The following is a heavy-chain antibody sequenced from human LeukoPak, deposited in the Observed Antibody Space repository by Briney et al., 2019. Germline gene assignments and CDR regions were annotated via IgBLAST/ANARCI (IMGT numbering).Heavy chain of an antibody. Sequence: GGSLRLSCAASGFTFSSYWMHWVRQAPGKGLVWVSRINSDGSSTSYADSVKGRFTISRDNSKNTLYLQMYSLTAEDTATYYCAKAGGGWHFDYWGQGTLVTVSS. CDR1: GFTFSSYW. D-gene: IGHD6-19*01. CDR3: AKAGGGWHFDY. V-gene: IGHV3-74*01. J-gene: IGHJ4*02. CDR2: INSDGSST.